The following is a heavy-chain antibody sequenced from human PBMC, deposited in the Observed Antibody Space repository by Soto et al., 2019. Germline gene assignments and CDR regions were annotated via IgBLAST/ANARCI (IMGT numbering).Heavy chain of an antibody. D-gene: IGHD2-21*01. J-gene: IGHJ4*02. CDR3: PWFCAYCGGDCCSGQSFFDY. Sequence: AGESLKISCKGSGYSFTSYWIGWVRQMPGKGLEWMGIIYPGDSDTRYSPSFQGQVTISADKSISTAYLQWSSLKASDTAMDYRPWFCAYCGGDCCSGQSFFDYWGQGALVTVSS. V-gene: IGHV5-51*01. CDR2: IYPGDSDT. CDR1: GYSFTSYW.